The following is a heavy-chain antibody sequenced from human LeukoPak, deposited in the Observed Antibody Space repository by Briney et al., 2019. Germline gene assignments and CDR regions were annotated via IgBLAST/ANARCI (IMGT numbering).Heavy chain of an antibody. D-gene: IGHD6-19*01. CDR2: IYTSGST. V-gene: IGHV4-4*07. J-gene: IGHJ4*02. Sequence: SETLSLTCTVSGGSISSYYWSWIRQPAGKGLEWIGRIYTSGSTNYNPSLKNRVTMSVDTSKNQFSLKLSSVTAADTAVYYCARSPLIAVTGTGSEFDYWGQGTLVTVSS. CDR1: GGSISSYY. CDR3: ARSPLIAVTGTGSEFDY.